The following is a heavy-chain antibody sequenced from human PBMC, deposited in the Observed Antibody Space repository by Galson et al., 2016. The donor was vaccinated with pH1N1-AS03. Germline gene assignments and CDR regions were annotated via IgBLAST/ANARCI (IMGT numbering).Heavy chain of an antibody. CDR1: GYIFTDFY. J-gene: IGHJ6*02. CDR3: ARDPRGPCSIATCATTYYFGMDV. D-gene: IGHD1-26*01. V-gene: IGHV1-2*04. CDR2: INPNNGVT. Sequence: SVKVSCKASGYIFTDFYVHWVRQAPGQGLEWMGWINPNNGVTNYAQKFQAWVTMTGDTSISTAYMELYGLKSDDTAVYYCARDPRGPCSIATCATTYYFGMDVWGQGTTVIVSS.